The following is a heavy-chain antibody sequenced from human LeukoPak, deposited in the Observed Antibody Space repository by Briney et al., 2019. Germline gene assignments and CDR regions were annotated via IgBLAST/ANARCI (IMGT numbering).Heavy chain of an antibody. CDR1: GTSLSLFH. D-gene: IGHD3-10*01. Sequence: PSETLSLTCTVSGTSLSLFHLTWFRQPAGKRPEWIGLIYTNGPTTLNPSLKTRRAISLDLSKNQLFLTLDSVTAEDTAMYYCERKDGEYWGQGTLVTVSS. V-gene: IGHV4-4*07. CDR2: IYTNGPT. J-gene: IGHJ4*02. CDR3: ERKDGEY.